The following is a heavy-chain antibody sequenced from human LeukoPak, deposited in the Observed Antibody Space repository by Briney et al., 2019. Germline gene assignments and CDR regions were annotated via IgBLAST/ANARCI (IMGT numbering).Heavy chain of an antibody. J-gene: IGHJ5*02. CDR2: IIPIFGTA. CDR1: GGTFSSYA. V-gene: IGHV1-69*05. D-gene: IGHD2-15*01. CDR3: AREGYCSGGTCYSTMNWFDP. Sequence: ASVKVSCKASGGTFSSYAISWVRQAPGQGLEWRGGIIPIFGTANYAQKLQGRVTLTTDTSTSTAYMELRSLRSDDTAVYYCAREGYCSGGTCYSTMNWFDPWGQGTLVTVSS.